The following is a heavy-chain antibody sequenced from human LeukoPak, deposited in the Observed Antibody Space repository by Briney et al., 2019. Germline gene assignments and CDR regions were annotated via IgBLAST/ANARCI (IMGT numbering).Heavy chain of an antibody. J-gene: IGHJ6*02. CDR2: INTNTGNP. CDR1: GYTFTSYA. CDR3: ARSPYDSGSYLGWYYYYGMDV. V-gene: IGHV7-4-1*02. Sequence: ASVKVSCKASGYTFTSYAMNWVRQAPGQGLEWMGWINTNTGNPTYAQGFTGRFVFSLDTSVSTAYLQISSLKAEDTAVYYCARSPYDSGSYLGWYYYYGMDVWGQGTTVTVSS. D-gene: IGHD1-26*01.